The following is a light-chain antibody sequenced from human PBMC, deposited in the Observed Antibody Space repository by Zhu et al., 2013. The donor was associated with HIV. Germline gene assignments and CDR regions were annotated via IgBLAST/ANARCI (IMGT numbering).Light chain of an antibody. Sequence: QSALTQPASVSGSPGQSITISCAGTSSDVGGYNYVSWYQQDPGKAPRLMIYEVSNRPSGVSIRFSGSKSGNTASLTISGLQAEDEADYYCTSYTSVNTLVFGGGTKLTVL. J-gene: IGLJ2*01. CDR1: SSDVGGYNY. CDR3: TSYTSVNTLV. V-gene: IGLV2-14*01. CDR2: EVS.